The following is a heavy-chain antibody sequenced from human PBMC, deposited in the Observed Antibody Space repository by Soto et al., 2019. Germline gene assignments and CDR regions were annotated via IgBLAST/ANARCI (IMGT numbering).Heavy chain of an antibody. CDR3: ASARYDILTNYYVVGAMDV. V-gene: IGHV1-69*15. CDR1: GDTFRRYA. D-gene: IGHD3-9*01. CDR2: IIPIFGTT. Sequence: QVQLAQSGAEVKKPGSSVKVSCKASGDTFRRYAISWVRQAPGQGLEWMGSIIPIFGTTNYAQKSQGRVSITADESTSTIYMELSSLRSEDTAVYYCASARYDILTNYYVVGAMDVWGQGTTVIVSS. J-gene: IGHJ6*02.